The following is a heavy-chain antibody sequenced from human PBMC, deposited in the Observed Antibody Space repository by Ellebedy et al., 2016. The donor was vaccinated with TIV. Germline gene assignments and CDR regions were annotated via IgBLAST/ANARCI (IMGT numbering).Heavy chain of an antibody. J-gene: IGHJ4*02. CDR1: GYTLTDDY. Sequence: ASVKVSCKASGYTLTDDYVHWVRQAPGQGLEWMGCIDPRSGDTEYEQKFRGRVTMTSDSFLSTVYMQLTRLGSDDTAVYYCARMSGSPRGYWGQGTLVTVSS. CDR2: IDPRSGDT. V-gene: IGHV1-2*02. D-gene: IGHD3-10*01. CDR3: ARMSGSPRGY.